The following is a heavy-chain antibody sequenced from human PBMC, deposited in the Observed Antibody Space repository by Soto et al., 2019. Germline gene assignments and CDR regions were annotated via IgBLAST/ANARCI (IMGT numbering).Heavy chain of an antibody. D-gene: IGHD4-17*01. J-gene: IGHJ3*02. V-gene: IGHV3-66*01. CDR1: GFTVSSNY. CDR2: IYSGGST. CDR3: ARELAVRSSDALDI. Sequence: GGSLRLSCAASGFTVSSNYMNWVRQAPGKGLEWVSVIYSGGSTYYADSVKGRSIISSDNSKNTLFLQMNSLRAEDTAVYYCARELAVRSSDALDIWGQGTMVTVSS.